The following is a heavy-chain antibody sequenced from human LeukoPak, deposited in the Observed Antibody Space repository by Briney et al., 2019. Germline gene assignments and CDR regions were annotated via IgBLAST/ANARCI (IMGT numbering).Heavy chain of an antibody. V-gene: IGHV3-23*01. CDR3: AKDWLGTISILGVVTHYFDY. CDR1: GFTFSSYA. D-gene: IGHD3-3*01. J-gene: IGHJ4*02. CDR2: ISGSGGST. Sequence: PGGSLRLSCAASGFTFSSYAMSWVRQAPGKGLEWVSGISGSGGSTYYADSVKGRFTISRDNSKNTLYLQMNSLRAEDTAVYFCAKDWLGTISILGVVTHYFDYWGQGTLVTVSS.